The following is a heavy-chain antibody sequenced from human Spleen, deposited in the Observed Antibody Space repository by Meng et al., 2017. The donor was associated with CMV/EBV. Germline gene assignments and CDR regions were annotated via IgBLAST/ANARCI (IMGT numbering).Heavy chain of an antibody. Sequence: SETLSLTCTVSGGSISSSSYYWGWIRQPPGKGLEWIGEINHSGSTNYNPSLKSRVTISVDTSKNQFSLKLSSVTAADTAVYYCARGAPRLDLWGRGTLVTVSS. CDR2: INHSGST. V-gene: IGHV4-39*07. J-gene: IGHJ2*01. CDR1: GGSISSSSYY. CDR3: ARGAPRLDL.